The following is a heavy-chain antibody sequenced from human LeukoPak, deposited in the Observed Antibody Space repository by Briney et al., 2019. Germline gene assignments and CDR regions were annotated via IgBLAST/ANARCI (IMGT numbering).Heavy chain of an antibody. J-gene: IGHJ6*02. CDR2: IKQDGSEK. Sequence: PGGSLRLSCAASGFTFSSYWMSWVRQAPGKGLEWVANIKQDGSEKYYVDSVKGRFTISRDNAKNSLYLQMNSLRAEDTAVYYCARVPQQALGYYYYGMDVWGQGTTVTVSS. V-gene: IGHV3-7*01. CDR1: GFTFSSYW. CDR3: ARVPQQALGYYYYGMDV. D-gene: IGHD1/OR15-1a*01.